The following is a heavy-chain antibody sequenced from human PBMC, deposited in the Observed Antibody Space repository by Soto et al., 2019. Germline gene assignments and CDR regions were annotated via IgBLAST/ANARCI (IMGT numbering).Heavy chain of an antibody. J-gene: IGHJ6*02. CDR1: GSRFSNYV. CDR3: ARVRIQLWSGGGMDV. Sequence: VASVKVSCKVSGSRFSNYVISWVRQAPGQGLEWMGGIIPIFGTANYAQKFQGRVTITADESTSTAHMELSSLRSEDTAVYYCARVRIQLWSGGGMDVWGQGTTVTVSS. D-gene: IGHD5-18*01. CDR2: IIPIFGTA. V-gene: IGHV1-69*13.